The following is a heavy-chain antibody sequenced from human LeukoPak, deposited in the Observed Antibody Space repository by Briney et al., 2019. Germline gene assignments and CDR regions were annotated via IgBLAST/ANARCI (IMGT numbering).Heavy chain of an antibody. Sequence: GESLKISCKGSGYSFTNFWIGWVRQMPGKGLEWMGIIYPGDSDTRYSPSFQGQVTISADKSISTAHLQWSSLKASDTAMYYCARRTVLNYFDYWGQGTLVTVSS. CDR2: IYPGDSDT. CDR1: GYSFTNFW. D-gene: IGHD4-17*01. CDR3: ARRTVLNYFDY. V-gene: IGHV5-51*01. J-gene: IGHJ4*02.